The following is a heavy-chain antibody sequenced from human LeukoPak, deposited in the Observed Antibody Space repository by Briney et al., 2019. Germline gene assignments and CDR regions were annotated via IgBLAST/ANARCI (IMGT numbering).Heavy chain of an antibody. CDR3: ARASYDTSGYAPVDY. CDR1: GYTFTSYY. J-gene: IGHJ4*02. V-gene: IGHV1-46*01. D-gene: IGHD3-22*01. Sequence: VASVKVSCKASGYTFTSYYMHWVRQAPGQGLAWMGIMNPSGTTTYAQKFQGRVTMTRDTSTSTVYMELSSLRSEDTAVYYCARASYDTSGYAPVDYWGQGTLVTVSS. CDR2: MNPSGTT.